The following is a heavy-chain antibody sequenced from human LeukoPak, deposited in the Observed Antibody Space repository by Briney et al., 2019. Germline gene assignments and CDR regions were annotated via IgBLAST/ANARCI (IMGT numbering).Heavy chain of an antibody. J-gene: IGHJ4*02. V-gene: IGHV4-61*02. CDR2: IYTSGST. D-gene: IGHD3-9*01. Sequence: SETLSLTCTVSGGSISSSSYYWSWIRQPAGKGLEWIGRIYTSGSTNYNPSLKSRVTMSVDTSKNQFSLKLSSVTAADTAVYYCARVSLTGYYDFDYWGQGTLVTVSS. CDR1: GGSISSSSYY. CDR3: ARVSLTGYYDFDY.